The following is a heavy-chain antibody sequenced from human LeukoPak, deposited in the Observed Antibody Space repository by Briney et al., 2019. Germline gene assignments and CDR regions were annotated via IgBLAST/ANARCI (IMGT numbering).Heavy chain of an antibody. D-gene: IGHD1-26*01. CDR3: AKAYTHYSGSYFRDAFDI. CDR2: ISGSGGST. V-gene: IGHV3-23*01. J-gene: IGHJ3*02. CDR1: GFTFSSYA. Sequence: QTGGSLRLSCAASGFTFSSYAMSWVRQAPGKWLEWVSAISGSGGSTYYADSVKGRFTISRDNSKNTLYLQMNSLRAEDTAVYYCAKAYTHYSGSYFRDAFDIWGQGTMVTVSS.